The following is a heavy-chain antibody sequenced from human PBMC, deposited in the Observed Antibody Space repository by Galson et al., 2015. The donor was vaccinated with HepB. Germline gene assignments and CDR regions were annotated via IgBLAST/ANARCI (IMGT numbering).Heavy chain of an antibody. Sequence: CAISGDSVSSNSAAWNWIRQSPSRGLEWLGRTYYRSKWYNDYAVSVKNRITINPDTSKNQFFLQLNSVTPEDTAVYYCARIRRGSSIAVVNDAFDIWAQGTVVTVSS. CDR3: ARIRRGSSIAVVNDAFDI. CDR1: GDSVSSNSAA. CDR2: TYYRSKWYN. V-gene: IGHV6-1*01. D-gene: IGHD6-6*01. J-gene: IGHJ3*02.